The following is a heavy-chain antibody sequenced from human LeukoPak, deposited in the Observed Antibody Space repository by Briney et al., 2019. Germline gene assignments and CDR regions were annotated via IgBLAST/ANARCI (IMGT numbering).Heavy chain of an antibody. D-gene: IGHD2-2*01. Sequence: PGGSLRLSCAASGFTFRSCAMDWVRQAPGQGQKWVAFISFDSDLKSYADSMKGRFTISKDNSRNTLYLQMNSLRVEDTAVYYCAREVPAAYIDYWGQGTLVTASS. CDR2: ISFDSDLK. J-gene: IGHJ4*02. V-gene: IGHV3-30*01. CDR1: GFTFRSCA. CDR3: AREVPAAYIDY.